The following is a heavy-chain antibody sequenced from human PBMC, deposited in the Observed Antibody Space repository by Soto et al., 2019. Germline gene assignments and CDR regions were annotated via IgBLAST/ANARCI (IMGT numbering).Heavy chain of an antibody. CDR2: IKSKTDGGTT. CDR3: TTGSHVFRYFDPHDAFDI. Sequence: GGSLRLSCAASGFTFSNAWMNWVRQAPGKGLEWVGRIKSKTDGGTTDYAAPVKGRFTISRDDSKNTLYLQMNSLKTEDTAVYYCTTGSHVFRYFDPHDAFDIWGQGTMVTVSS. J-gene: IGHJ3*02. CDR1: GFTFSNAW. V-gene: IGHV3-15*07. D-gene: IGHD3-9*01.